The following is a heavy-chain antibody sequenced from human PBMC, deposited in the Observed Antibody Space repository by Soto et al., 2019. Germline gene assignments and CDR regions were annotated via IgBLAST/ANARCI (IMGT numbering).Heavy chain of an antibody. D-gene: IGHD6-6*01. Sequence: QVQLQESGPGLVKPSGTLSLTCAVSGGSISSSNWWSWVRQPPGKGLEWIGEIYHSGSTNYNPSLKSRVPISVDKTKNQFSLKLSSVTATDTAVYYCARGGIAARPYYFDYWGQGTLVTVSS. CDR3: ARGGIAARPYYFDY. CDR1: GGSISSSNW. J-gene: IGHJ4*02. CDR2: IYHSGST. V-gene: IGHV4-4*02.